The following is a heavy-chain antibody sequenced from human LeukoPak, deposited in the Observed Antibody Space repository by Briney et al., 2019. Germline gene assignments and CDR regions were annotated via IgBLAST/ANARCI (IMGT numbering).Heavy chain of an antibody. D-gene: IGHD3-10*01. CDR1: GFTFSNAW. CDR2: IKQDGSEK. Sequence: GGSLRLSCAASGFTFSNAWMSWVRQAPGKGLEWVANIKQDGSEKYYVDSVKGRFTISRDNAKNSLYLQMNSLRAEDTAVYYCARALWFGETFPAYWGQGTLVTVSS. CDR3: ARALWFGETFPAY. V-gene: IGHV3-7*01. J-gene: IGHJ4*02.